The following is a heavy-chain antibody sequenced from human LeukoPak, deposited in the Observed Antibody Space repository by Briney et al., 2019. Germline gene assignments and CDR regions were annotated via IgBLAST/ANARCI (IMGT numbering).Heavy chain of an antibody. CDR3: ARGYCSSTSCYAWFDP. CDR2: LSPNSGDT. V-gene: IGHV1-2*02. Sequence: ASVKVSCKASGYTFTGYYMHWVRQAPGQELEWMGWLSPNSGDTKFPQKFQGRVTMTRDTSTSTVDMELSSLRSEDTAVYYCARGYCSSTSCYAWFDPWGQGTLVTVSS. CDR1: GYTFTGYY. D-gene: IGHD2-2*01. J-gene: IGHJ5*02.